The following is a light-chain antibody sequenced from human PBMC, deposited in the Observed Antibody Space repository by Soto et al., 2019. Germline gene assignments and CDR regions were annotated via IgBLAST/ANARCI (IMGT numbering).Light chain of an antibody. J-gene: IGKJ4*01. V-gene: IGKV1-39*01. CDR2: AAS. CDR1: QSISSF. Sequence: DIQMTQSPSSLSASVGDRVTITCRASQSISSFLNWYQQKPGKAPKLLIYAASSLQSDVPLRFSGSGSGTDFTLTISSLQPEDFATYYCQQSYSTFFTFGGGTKVEIK. CDR3: QQSYSTFFT.